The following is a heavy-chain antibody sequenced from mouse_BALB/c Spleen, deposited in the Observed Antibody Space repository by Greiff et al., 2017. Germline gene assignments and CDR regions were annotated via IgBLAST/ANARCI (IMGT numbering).Heavy chain of an antibody. J-gene: IGHJ4*01. CDR3: ARRETYYGNYNYAMDY. Sequence: EVKVVESGGGLVQPGGSLKLSCAASGFTFSSYTMSWVRQTPEKRLEWVAYISNGGGSTYYPDTVKGRFTISRDNAKNTLYLQRSSLKSEDTAMYYCARRETYYGNYNYAMDYWGQGTSVTVSS. CDR1: GFTFSSYT. CDR2: ISNGGGST. V-gene: IGHV5-12-2*01. D-gene: IGHD2-1*01.